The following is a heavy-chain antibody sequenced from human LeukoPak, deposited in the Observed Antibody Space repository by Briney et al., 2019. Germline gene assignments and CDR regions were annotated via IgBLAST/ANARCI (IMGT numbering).Heavy chain of an antibody. CDR3: ASEPYYYGSGSYPYYFDY. CDR2: ISSSSSYI. CDR1: GFTFSDYY. V-gene: IGHV3-21*01. D-gene: IGHD3-10*01. J-gene: IGHJ4*02. Sequence: GGSLRLSCAASGFTFSDYYMNWVRQAPGKGLEWVSSISSSSSYIYYADSVKGRFTISRDNAKNSLYLQMNSLRAEDTAVYYCASEPYYYGSGSYPYYFDYWGQGTLVTVSS.